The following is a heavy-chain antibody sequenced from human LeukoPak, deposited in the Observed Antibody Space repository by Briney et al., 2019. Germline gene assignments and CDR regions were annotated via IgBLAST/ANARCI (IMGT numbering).Heavy chain of an antibody. V-gene: IGHV4-59*01. Sequence: SETLSLTCTVSGGSISSYYWSWIRQPPGKRLEWVGYIYYSGSTSYNPSLKSRVTISVDTSKNQISLKLSSVTAADTAVYYCARDLGVMVRAFDIWGQGTMVTVSS. CDR2: IYYSGST. D-gene: IGHD5-18*01. CDR1: GGSISSYY. J-gene: IGHJ3*02. CDR3: ARDLGVMVRAFDI.